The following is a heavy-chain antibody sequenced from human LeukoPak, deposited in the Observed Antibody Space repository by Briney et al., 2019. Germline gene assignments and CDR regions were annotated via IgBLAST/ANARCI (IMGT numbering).Heavy chain of an antibody. J-gene: IGHJ4*02. V-gene: IGHV1-69*13. CDR2: VIPIFGTA. CDR3: AVGTCSSTSCYSGY. Sequence: GASVKVSCKASGGTFSSYAISWVRQAPGQGLEWMGGVIPIFGTANYAQKFQGRVTITADESTSTAYMELSSLRSEDTAVYYCAVGTCSSTSCYSGYWGQGTLVTVSS. D-gene: IGHD2-2*01. CDR1: GGTFSSYA.